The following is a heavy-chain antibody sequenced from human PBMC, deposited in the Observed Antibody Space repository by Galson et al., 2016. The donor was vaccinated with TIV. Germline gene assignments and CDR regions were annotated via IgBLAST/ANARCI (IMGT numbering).Heavy chain of an antibody. CDR1: GYNFTSYY. D-gene: IGHD7-27*01. CDR3: ARVNWARSFDY. CDR2: ISPDGDRT. Sequence: SVKVSCKASGYNFTSYYMHWVRQAPGHGLEWMGIISPDGDRTTYSQTLLGRVPMTRDTAISPAYMELRRLISDDTAVYYCARVNWARSFDYWGQGTQVTVSS. J-gene: IGHJ4*02. V-gene: IGHV1-46*04.